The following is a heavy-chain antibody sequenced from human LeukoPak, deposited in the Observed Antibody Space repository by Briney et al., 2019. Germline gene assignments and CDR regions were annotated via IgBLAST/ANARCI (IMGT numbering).Heavy chain of an antibody. CDR1: GVSISSSSYY. J-gene: IGHJ3*02. CDR3: ARRLVWENGAFDI. Sequence: SETLSLKCTVSGVSISSSSYYWGWPRQPPGKGREWSGSIYYSGSTYYNPSLKSRVTISLDMSKNQFSLILNSVTAADTAVYYCARRLVWENGAFDIWGQGTVVTVSS. V-gene: IGHV4-39*01. CDR2: IYYSGST. D-gene: IGHD3-16*01.